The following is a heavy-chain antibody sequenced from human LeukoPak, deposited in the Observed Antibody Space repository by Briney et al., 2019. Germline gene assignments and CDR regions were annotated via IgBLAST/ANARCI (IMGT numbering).Heavy chain of an antibody. CDR2: IDPASGIT. Sequence: ASVKVSCKASGYIFSDYWIHWVRQAPGRGLECLGWIDPASGITNQPQKFQGRITVTRDTSASTVYMDLTGLTTDDTTLYYCARVGAPGGLRPYHYYYWGQGTLVTVSS. J-gene: IGHJ4*02. CDR3: ARVGAPGGLRPYHYYY. D-gene: IGHD3-16*01. CDR1: GYIFSDYW. V-gene: IGHV1-2*02.